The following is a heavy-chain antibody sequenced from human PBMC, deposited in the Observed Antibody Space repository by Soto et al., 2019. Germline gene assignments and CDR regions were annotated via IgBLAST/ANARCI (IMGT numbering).Heavy chain of an antibody. CDR3: ARHGSYPYPYFDF. J-gene: IGHJ4*02. Sequence: PSETMSLTCTVSGGNISSTTYSWGWIRQPPGKGLEWIGTIYYSGSTYYNPSLKSRVTISVDTSKNQFSLKVNSVTAADTAIYYCARHGSYPYPYFDFWGQGTLVTVSS. D-gene: IGHD2-2*03. CDR1: GGNISSTTYS. CDR2: IYYSGST. V-gene: IGHV4-39*01.